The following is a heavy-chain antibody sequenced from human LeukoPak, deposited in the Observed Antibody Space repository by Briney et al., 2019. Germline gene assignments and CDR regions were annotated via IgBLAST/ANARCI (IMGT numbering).Heavy chain of an antibody. Sequence: SETLSLTCTVAGGSIGTYYWSWIRQPPGKGLEWIGYIYYSGSTNYNPSLKSRVTISVDTSKNQFSLKLSSVTAADTAVYYCARQYSSSWYYFDYWGQGTLVTVSS. V-gene: IGHV4-59*08. J-gene: IGHJ4*02. CDR2: IYYSGST. D-gene: IGHD6-13*01. CDR1: GGSIGTYY. CDR3: ARQYSSSWYYFDY.